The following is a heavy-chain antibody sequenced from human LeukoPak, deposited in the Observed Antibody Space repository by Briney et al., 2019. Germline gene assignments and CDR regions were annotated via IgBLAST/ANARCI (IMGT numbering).Heavy chain of an antibody. D-gene: IGHD3-22*01. V-gene: IGHV4-59*08. CDR2: IYYSGST. CDR3: ARHMAPDMRQYYYDSSHAFDI. Sequence: PSETLSLTCTVSGGSISSYYWSWIRQPPGKGLEWIGYIYYSGSTNYNPSLKSRVTISVDTSKNQFSLKLSSVTAADTAVYYCARHMAPDMRQYYYDSSHAFDIWGQGTMVTVSS. J-gene: IGHJ3*02. CDR1: GGSISSYY.